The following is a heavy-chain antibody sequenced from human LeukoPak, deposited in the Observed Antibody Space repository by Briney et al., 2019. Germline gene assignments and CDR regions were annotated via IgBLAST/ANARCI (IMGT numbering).Heavy chain of an antibody. J-gene: IGHJ6*02. D-gene: IGHD6-6*01. CDR3: AREGSSSPYYDYGMDV. Sequence: PSETLSLTCTVSGGSISSYYWSWIRQPAGKGLEWIGRIYTSGRTNYSPSLKSRVTMSVDTSKNQFSQKLSSVTAADAAVYYCAREGSSSPYYDYGMDVWGQGTTVTDSS. CDR2: IYTSGRT. CDR1: GGSISSYY. V-gene: IGHV4-4*07.